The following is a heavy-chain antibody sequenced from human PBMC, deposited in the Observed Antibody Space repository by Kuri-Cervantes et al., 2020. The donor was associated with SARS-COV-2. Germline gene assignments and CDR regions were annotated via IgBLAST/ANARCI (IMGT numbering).Heavy chain of an antibody. J-gene: IGHJ4*02. CDR3: AKDHSSGWYPIFFY. Sequence: ASVKVSCKASGYTFTSYGISWVRQAPGQGLEWMGWINAGNGNTKYSQKFQGRVTITRDTSASTAYMELSSLRSEDTAVYYCAKDHSSGWYPIFFYWGQGTLVTVSS. V-gene: IGHV1-18*01. D-gene: IGHD6-19*01. CDR1: GYTFTSYG. CDR2: INAGNGNT.